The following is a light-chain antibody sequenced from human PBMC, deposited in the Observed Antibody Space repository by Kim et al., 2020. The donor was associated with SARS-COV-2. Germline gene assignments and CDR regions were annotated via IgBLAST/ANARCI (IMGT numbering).Light chain of an antibody. CDR3: QQSYSTPLYT. J-gene: IGKJ2*01. CDR2: AAS. Sequence: ASVGDRVTITCRASQSISSYLNWYQQKPGKAPKLPIYAASSLQSGVPSRFSGSGSGTDFTLTISSLQPEDFATYYCQQSYSTPLYTFGQGTKLEI. V-gene: IGKV1-39*01. CDR1: QSISSY.